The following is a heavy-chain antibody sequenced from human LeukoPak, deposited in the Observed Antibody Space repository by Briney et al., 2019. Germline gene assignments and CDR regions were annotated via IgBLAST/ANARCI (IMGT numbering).Heavy chain of an antibody. V-gene: IGHV3-48*04. D-gene: IGHD3-3*01. CDR3: ARVPYDFWSGYEDY. Sequence: PGGSLRLSCAASGFTFSSYIMNWVRQAPGKGLEWVSYISSSSSTIYYADSVKGRFTISRDNAKNSLYLQMNSLRAEDTAVYYCARVPYDFWSGYEDYWGQGTLVTVSS. J-gene: IGHJ4*02. CDR2: ISSSSSTI. CDR1: GFTFSSYI.